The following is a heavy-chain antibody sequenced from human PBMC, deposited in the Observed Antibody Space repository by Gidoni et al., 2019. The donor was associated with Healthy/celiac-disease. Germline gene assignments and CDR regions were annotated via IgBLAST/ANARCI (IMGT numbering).Heavy chain of an antibody. CDR2: IYYSGST. V-gene: IGHV4-39*01. CDR3: ARLVVVVAATPYGGYDP. Sequence: QLQLQESGPGLVKPSETLSLTCTVSGGSISSSSYYWGWIRQPPGKGREGSGSIYYSGSTYYNPSLKSRVTISVDTSKNQFSLKLSSVTAADTAVYYCARLVVVVAATPYGGYDPWGQGTLVTVSS. J-gene: IGHJ5*02. CDR1: GGSISSSSYY. D-gene: IGHD2-15*01.